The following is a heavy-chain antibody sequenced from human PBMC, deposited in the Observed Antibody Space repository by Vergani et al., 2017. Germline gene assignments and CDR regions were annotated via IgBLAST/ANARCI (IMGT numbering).Heavy chain of an antibody. J-gene: IGHJ4*02. CDR1: GGSISSGGYS. V-gene: IGHV4-30-2*01. CDR2: IYHSGST. Sequence: QLQLQESGSGLVKPSQTLSLTCAVSGGSISSGGYSWSWIRQPPGKGLEWIGYIYHSGSTYYNPSLKSRVTISVDRSKNPFSLKLSSVTAADTAVYYCARGARHYDSSGFDYWGQGTLVTVSS. D-gene: IGHD3-22*01. CDR3: ARGARHYDSSGFDY.